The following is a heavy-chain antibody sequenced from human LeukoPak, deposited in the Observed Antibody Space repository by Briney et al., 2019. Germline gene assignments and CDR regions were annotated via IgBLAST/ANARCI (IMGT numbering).Heavy chain of an antibody. CDR1: GVTLSDHH. CDR2: SRNKAHSYTT. J-gene: IGHJ4*02. Sequence: GGSLRLSCAASGVTLSDHHMVWVRQPPGKGLEWIGRSRNKAHSYTTEYAASVKGRFAISRDDSNNSLYLQMNSLNSEDTAVYYCARVRYGGYDFDQWGQGTLVTVSS. D-gene: IGHD4-17*01. V-gene: IGHV3-72*01. CDR3: ARVRYGGYDFDQ.